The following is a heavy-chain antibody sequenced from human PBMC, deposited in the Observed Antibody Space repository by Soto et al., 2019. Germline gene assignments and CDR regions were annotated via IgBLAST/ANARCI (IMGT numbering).Heavy chain of an antibody. CDR2: INHSGST. CDR1: GGFFSGYY. V-gene: IGHV4-34*01. CDR3: ARGRYSGYDLGY. D-gene: IGHD5-12*01. J-gene: IGHJ4*02. Sequence: SETLSLTCAVYGGFFSGYYWSWIRQPPGKGLEWIGEINHSGSTNYNPSLKSRVTISVDTSKNQFSLKLSSVTAADTAVYYCARGRYSGYDLGYWGQGTPVTVSS.